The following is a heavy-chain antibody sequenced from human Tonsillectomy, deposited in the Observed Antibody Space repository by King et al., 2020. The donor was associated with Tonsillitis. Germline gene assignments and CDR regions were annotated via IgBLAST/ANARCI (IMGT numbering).Heavy chain of an antibody. V-gene: IGHV3-30*02. J-gene: IGHJ4*02. CDR1: GFSFSDYG. CDR3: AKDQACY. CDR2: IAYDEHKN. Sequence: VQLVESGGGVVQPGGSLRLSCAASGFSFSDYGMHWVRQAPGKGLEWVAFIAYDEHKNYYTDSVKGRFTISRDNSKNTLYLEMNSLRFEDTAVYYCAKDQACYWGRGTLVTVSS.